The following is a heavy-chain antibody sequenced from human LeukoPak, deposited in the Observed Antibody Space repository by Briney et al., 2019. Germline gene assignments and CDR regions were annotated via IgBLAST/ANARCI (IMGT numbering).Heavy chain of an antibody. J-gene: IGHJ3*02. CDR2: MKGGGET. V-gene: IGHV3-23*01. Sequence: GGSLRLSCVASGFSFSSYAMSWVRQAPARGLEWVSSMKGGGETFYADSVKGRFTLSRDLSRNTVFLQLNNLRVEDTAVYYCARDHPVYCSSTSCSAFDIWGQGTMVTVSS. CDR1: GFSFSSYA. CDR3: ARDHPVYCSSTSCSAFDI. D-gene: IGHD2-2*01.